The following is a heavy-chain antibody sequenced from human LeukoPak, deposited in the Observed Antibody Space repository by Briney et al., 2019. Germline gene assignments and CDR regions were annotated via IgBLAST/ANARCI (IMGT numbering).Heavy chain of an antibody. J-gene: IGHJ6*02. D-gene: IGHD2-15*01. CDR2: TNPNSGGT. V-gene: IGHV1-2*02. Sequence: ASVKVSCKASGYTFTGYYMHWVRQAPGQGLEWMGWTNPNSGGTNYAQKFQGRVTMTRDTSISTAYMELSRLRSDDTAVYYCARADCSGGSCYGMDVWGQGTTVTVSS. CDR3: ARADCSGGSCYGMDV. CDR1: GYTFTGYY.